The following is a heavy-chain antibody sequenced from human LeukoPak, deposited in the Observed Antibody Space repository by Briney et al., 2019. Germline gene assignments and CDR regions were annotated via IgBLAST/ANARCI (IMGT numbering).Heavy chain of an antibody. CDR3: ARGLVATNIFDY. Sequence: SETLSLTCTVSGGSISSGDYYWSWIRQPPGKGPEWIGYIYYSGSTYYNPSLKSRVTISVDTSKNQYSLKLSSVTAADTAVYYCARGLVATNIFDYWGQGTLVTVSS. V-gene: IGHV4-30-4*01. J-gene: IGHJ4*02. D-gene: IGHD5-12*01. CDR1: GGSISSGDYY. CDR2: IYYSGST.